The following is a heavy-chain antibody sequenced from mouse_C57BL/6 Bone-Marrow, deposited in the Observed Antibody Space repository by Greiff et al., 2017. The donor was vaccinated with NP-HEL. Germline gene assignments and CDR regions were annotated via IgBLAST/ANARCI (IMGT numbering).Heavy chain of an antibody. CDR1: GFTFSDYG. D-gene: IGHD3-3*01. CDR2: ISNLAYSI. CDR3: ARLGGYYAMDY. J-gene: IGHJ4*01. V-gene: IGHV5-15*01. Sequence: VMLVESGGGLVQPGGSLKLSCAASGFTFSDYGMAWVRQAPRKGPEWVAFISNLAYSIYYADTVTGRFTISRENAKNTLYLEMSSLRSEDTAMYYCARLGGYYAMDYWGQGTSVTVSS.